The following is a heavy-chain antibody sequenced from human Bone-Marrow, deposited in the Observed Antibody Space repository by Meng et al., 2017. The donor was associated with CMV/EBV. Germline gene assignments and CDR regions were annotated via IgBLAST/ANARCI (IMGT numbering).Heavy chain of an antibody. CDR1: GFTFSSYS. J-gene: IGHJ4*02. Sequence: GGSLRLSCAASGFTFSSYSMNWVRQAPGKGLEWVSSISSSGSTIYYADSVKGRFTISRDNAKNSLYLQMNSLRAEDTAVYYCARVGGSTAGFNFDYWGQGTLVTVSS. D-gene: IGHD3-16*01. V-gene: IGHV3-48*04. CDR2: ISSSGSTI. CDR3: ARVGGSTAGFNFDY.